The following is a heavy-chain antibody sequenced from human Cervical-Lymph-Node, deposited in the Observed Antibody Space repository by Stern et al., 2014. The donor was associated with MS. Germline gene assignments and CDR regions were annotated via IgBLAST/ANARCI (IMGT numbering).Heavy chain of an antibody. V-gene: IGHV1-69*06. D-gene: IGHD3-10*01. Sequence: QVQLVESGADVKKPGSAVRVSCKASGGVSWLRQAPGQGLEYMGGIIRPVGTAHYAKRFQGRLTITADTSRNTTYMELRSLRSDDTAVYYCARGTGDNWFDPWGQGTLVSVSS. CDR3: ARGTGDNWFDP. J-gene: IGHJ5*02. CDR1: GGV. CDR2: IIRPVGTA.